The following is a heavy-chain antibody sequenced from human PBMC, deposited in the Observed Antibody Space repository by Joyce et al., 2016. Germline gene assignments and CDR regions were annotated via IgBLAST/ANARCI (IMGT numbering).Heavy chain of an antibody. CDR2: FHASATT. CDR1: GGSVSSYY. V-gene: IGHV4-4*07. D-gene: IGHD2-2*01. Sequence: QVQVQESGPGLVKPSETLSLTCTVSGGSVSSYYWSGIRQTAEKGLEFIGRFHASATTYYNPSLKGRVTMSIDTSKNQFSLRLTSVTAADTAVYYCARGMPRNAFDVWGQGTMVTVSS. J-gene: IGHJ3*01. CDR3: ARGMPRNAFDV.